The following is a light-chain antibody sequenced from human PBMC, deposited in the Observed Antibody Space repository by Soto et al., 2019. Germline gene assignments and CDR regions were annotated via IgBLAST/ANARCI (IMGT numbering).Light chain of an antibody. CDR3: SSYTSSSTLVV. V-gene: IGLV2-14*01. Sequence: QSALTQPASVSGSPGQSSTISCTGTSSDVGGYHYVSWYQQHPGKPPKLMIYDVSNRPSGVSNRFYGSKAGNTASLTISGLQAEDEADYYCSSYTSSSTLVVFGGGTKLTVL. J-gene: IGLJ2*01. CDR2: DVS. CDR1: SSDVGGYHY.